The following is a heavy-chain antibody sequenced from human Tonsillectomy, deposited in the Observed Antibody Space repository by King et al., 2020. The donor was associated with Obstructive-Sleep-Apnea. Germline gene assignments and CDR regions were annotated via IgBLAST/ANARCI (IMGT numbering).Heavy chain of an antibody. Sequence: QLQESGPGLVKPSETLSLTCTVSVGSISSSRSYLCWIVQPPGKGLEWIGSSYVSGSTNYNPSLKSRVTISIATSKNQFSLKLSSVTAAYTAVYYCARVPYITGWSGWFDPWGQGTLDTVSS. D-gene: IGHD6-19*01. J-gene: IGHJ5*02. CDR1: VGSISSSRSY. CDR2: SYVSGST. CDR3: ARVPYITGWSGWFDP. V-gene: IGHV4-39*07.